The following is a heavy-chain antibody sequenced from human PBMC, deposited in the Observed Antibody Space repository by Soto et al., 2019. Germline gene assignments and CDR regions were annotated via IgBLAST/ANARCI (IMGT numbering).Heavy chain of an antibody. CDR3: ARTYVTDVVVVPASKDYMDV. V-gene: IGHV4-34*01. Sequence: SETLSLTCAVYGGSFSGYYWSWIRQPPGKGLEWIGEINHSGSTYYSPSLKSRVTISVDAPKNLFSLKLSSVTAADTAVYYCARTYVTDVVVVPASKDYMDVWGKGTTVTVSS. D-gene: IGHD2-2*01. CDR2: INHSGST. J-gene: IGHJ6*03. CDR1: GGSFSGYY.